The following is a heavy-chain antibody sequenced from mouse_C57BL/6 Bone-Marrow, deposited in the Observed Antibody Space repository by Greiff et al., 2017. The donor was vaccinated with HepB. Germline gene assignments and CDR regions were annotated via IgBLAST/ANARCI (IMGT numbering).Heavy chain of an antibody. CDR3: ARGPYDYEAY. D-gene: IGHD2-4*01. Sequence: QVQLQQSGAELVRPGASVKLSCKASGYTFTDYYINWVKQRPGQGLEWIARIYPGSGNTYYNEKFKGKATLTAEKSSSTAYMQLSSLTSEDSAVYFCARGPYDYEAYWGQGTLVTVSA. J-gene: IGHJ3*01. CDR2: IYPGSGNT. CDR1: GYTFTDYY. V-gene: IGHV1-76*01.